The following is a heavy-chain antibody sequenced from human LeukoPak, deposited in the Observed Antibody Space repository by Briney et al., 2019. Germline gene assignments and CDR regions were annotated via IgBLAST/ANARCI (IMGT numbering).Heavy chain of an antibody. CDR1: GGSISSYY. V-gene: IGHV4-4*07. J-gene: IGHJ5*02. D-gene: IGHD6-19*01. CDR2: IYTSGST. CDR3: VRETYSSRYNWFDP. Sequence: PSETLSLTCTVSGGSISSYYWSWIRQAAGKGLEWIGHIYTSGSTKYNPSLKGRVTMSVDTSKKQYSLKVRSVTAADTAVYSCVRETYSSRYNWFDPWGQGTLVTVSS.